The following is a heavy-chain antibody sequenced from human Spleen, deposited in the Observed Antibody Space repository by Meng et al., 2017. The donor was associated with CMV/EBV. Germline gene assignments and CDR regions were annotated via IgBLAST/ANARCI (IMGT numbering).Heavy chain of an antibody. J-gene: IGHJ1*01. CDR3: ARRLGYCSSTSCYRGYFQH. V-gene: IGHV4-34*01. CDR2: INHSGST. Sequence: SETLSLTCAVYGGSFSGYYWSWIRQPPGKGLEWIGEINHSGSTNYNPSPKSRVTISVDTSKNQFSLKLSSVTAADTAVYYCARRLGYCSSTSCYRGYFQHWGQGTLVTVSS. D-gene: IGHD2-2*01. CDR1: GGSFSGYY.